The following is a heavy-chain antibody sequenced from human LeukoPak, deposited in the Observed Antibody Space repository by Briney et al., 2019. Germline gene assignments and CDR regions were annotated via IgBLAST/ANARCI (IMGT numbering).Heavy chain of an antibody. CDR2: ISSTSNYI. V-gene: IGHV3-21*01. D-gene: IGHD4/OR15-4a*01. Sequence: PGGSLRLSCAASGFTFSDYAMSWVRQAPGKGLEWVSSISSTSNYIYYADSVKGRFTISGDNAENSLYLQMNSLRAADTAVYYCVRIPNSANFPNWFDPWGQGTLVTVSS. CDR1: GFTFSDYA. J-gene: IGHJ5*02. CDR3: VRIPNSANFPNWFDP.